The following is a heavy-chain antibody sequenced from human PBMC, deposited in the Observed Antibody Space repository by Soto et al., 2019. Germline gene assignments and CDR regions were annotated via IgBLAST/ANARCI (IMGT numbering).Heavy chain of an antibody. Sequence: EVQLVETGGGLIQPGGSLRLSCAASGFTVSSNYMSWVRQAPGKGLEWVSVIYSGGSTYYADSVKGRFTISRDNSKNTLYLQMNSLRAEDTAVYYCAREDSGYDYPDAFDIWGQGTMVTVSS. D-gene: IGHD5-12*01. CDR2: IYSGGST. V-gene: IGHV3-53*02. CDR3: AREDSGYDYPDAFDI. J-gene: IGHJ3*02. CDR1: GFTVSSNY.